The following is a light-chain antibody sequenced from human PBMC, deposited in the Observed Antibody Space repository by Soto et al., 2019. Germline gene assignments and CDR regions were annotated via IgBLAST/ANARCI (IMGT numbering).Light chain of an antibody. J-gene: IGKJ1*01. Sequence: EIVLTQSPGTLSLSPGQRATLSCRASESISRDYLAWYQQRLGQAPRLLIYGASSGATGIPDRFSGSGSGTDFTLTISRLEPEDSEIYYCQQYNDWRETFGQGTKVDIK. CDR3: QQYNDWRET. V-gene: IGKV3-20*01. CDR1: ESISRDY. CDR2: GAS.